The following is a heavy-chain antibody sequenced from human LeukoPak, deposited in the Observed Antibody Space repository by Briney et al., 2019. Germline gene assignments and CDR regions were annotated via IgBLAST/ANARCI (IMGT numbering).Heavy chain of an antibody. Sequence: GASVKVSCKASGYTFTNYYIHWLRQAPGQGPEWMGYINPRNGATDYSQKFQGRLSMTRDTSISTAYMEVSSLRSDDTALYYYARDPRDTGGAYDSWGQGTLLTVSS. CDR3: ARDPRDTGGAYDS. CDR1: GYTFTNYY. V-gene: IGHV1-2*02. CDR2: INPRNGAT. D-gene: IGHD2-8*02. J-gene: IGHJ5*01.